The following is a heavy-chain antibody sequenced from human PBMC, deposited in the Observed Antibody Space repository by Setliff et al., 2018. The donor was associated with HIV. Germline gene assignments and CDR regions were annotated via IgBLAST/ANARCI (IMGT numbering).Heavy chain of an antibody. CDR1: DSGTYY. CDR3: ARDRTHSKVPRPYYYMDV. Sequence: SETLSLTCTVSDSGTYYWSWIRQLAGKGLEWIGRIYTSGSTNYNPSLKSRVTMSVDTSKNQFSLKLSSVTAADTAVYYCARDRTHSKVPRPYYYMDVWGKGTTVTVSS. CDR2: IYTSGST. V-gene: IGHV4-4*07. J-gene: IGHJ6*03. D-gene: IGHD6-13*01.